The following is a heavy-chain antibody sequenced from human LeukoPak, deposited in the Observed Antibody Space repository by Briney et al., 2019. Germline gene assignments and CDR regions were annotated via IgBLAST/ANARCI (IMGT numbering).Heavy chain of an antibody. V-gene: IGHV4-39*01. CDR2: IYHNGST. J-gene: IGHJ5*02. CDR3: ARHVGHDFWSGYRSVDP. D-gene: IGHD3-3*01. CDR1: GGSLRRTGYC. Sequence: PSETLSLTCTVSGGSLRRTGYCWGWIRQPPGKGLEWIGSIYHNGSTCNNPSLKSRVILSVDTSKNQFSLKLSSATAADTAVYYCARHVGHDFWSGYRSVDPWGQGTLVTVSS.